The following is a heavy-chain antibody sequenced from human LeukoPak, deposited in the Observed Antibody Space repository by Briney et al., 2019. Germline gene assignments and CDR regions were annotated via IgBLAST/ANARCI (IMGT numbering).Heavy chain of an antibody. CDR2: ISSSSSYI. CDR3: ARDQVMITFGGVPADY. Sequence: GGSLRLSCAASGFTFSSHSMNWVRQAPGKGLEWVSSISSSSSYIYYADSVKGRFTISRDNAKNSLYLQMNSLRAEDTAAYYCARDQVMITFGGVPADYWGQGTLVTVSS. CDR1: GFTFSSHS. J-gene: IGHJ4*02. D-gene: IGHD3-16*01. V-gene: IGHV3-21*01.